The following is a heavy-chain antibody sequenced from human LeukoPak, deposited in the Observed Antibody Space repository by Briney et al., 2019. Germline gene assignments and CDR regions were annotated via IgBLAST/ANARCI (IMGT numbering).Heavy chain of an antibody. D-gene: IGHD2-15*01. V-gene: IGHV4-59*01. Sequence: SETLSLTCTVSGGSIGSYYWNWIRQAPGKGLEWIGYIHYSGSTNHNSSLKSRVTISVDTSKNQYSLKLNSVTAADTAVYYCARAVGIVVVVVATLDYWGQGTLVTVSS. J-gene: IGHJ4*02. CDR2: IHYSGST. CDR3: ARAVGIVVVVVATLDY. CDR1: GGSIGSYY.